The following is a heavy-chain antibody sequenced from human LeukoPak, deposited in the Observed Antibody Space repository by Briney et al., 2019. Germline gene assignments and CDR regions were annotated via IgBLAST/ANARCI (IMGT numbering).Heavy chain of an antibody. CDR3: ARGLRAATPPV. V-gene: IGHV4-31*03. Sequence: SETLSLTCTVSGGSLSSGGYYWSWIRQHPGKGLEWIGYIYYSGSTYYNPSLKSRVTISVDTSKNQFSLKLSSVTAADTAVYYCARGLRAATPPVWGQGTLVTVSS. D-gene: IGHD2-2*01. J-gene: IGHJ4*02. CDR2: IYYSGST. CDR1: GGSLSSGGYY.